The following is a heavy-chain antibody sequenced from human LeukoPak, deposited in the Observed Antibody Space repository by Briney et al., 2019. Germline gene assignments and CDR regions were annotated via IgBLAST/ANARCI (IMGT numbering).Heavy chain of an antibody. CDR3: AREGYDFWSGYYIGYYYMDV. J-gene: IGHJ6*03. CDR1: GFTFSNYW. Sequence: GGSLRLSCAASGFTFSNYWMGWVRQAPGKGLEWVANIKQDGSQKYFGDSVKGRFTISRDNAENSLFLQMSSLRDEDTAVYYCAREGYDFWSGYYIGYYYMDVWGKGTTVTFSS. CDR2: IKQDGSQK. D-gene: IGHD3-3*01. V-gene: IGHV3-7*01.